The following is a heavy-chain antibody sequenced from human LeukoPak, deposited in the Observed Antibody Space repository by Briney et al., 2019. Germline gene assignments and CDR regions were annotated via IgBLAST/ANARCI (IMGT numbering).Heavy chain of an antibody. D-gene: IGHD5-18*01. CDR3: ARRGTAMTGFFDY. J-gene: IGHJ4*02. CDR1: GYSFTSYW. CDR2: IYPGDSDT. V-gene: IGHV5-51*01. Sequence: GESLKISCKGSGYSFTSYWIAWVRQMLGKGLEWMGIIYPGDSDTRYSPSFQGQVTISADRPISTAYLQWSSLKASDTAMYYCARRGTAMTGFFDYWGQGTLVTVSS.